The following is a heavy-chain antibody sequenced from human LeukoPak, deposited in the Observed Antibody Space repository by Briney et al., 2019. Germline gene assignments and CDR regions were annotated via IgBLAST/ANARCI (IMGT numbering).Heavy chain of an antibody. CDR3: ARAGVWDYSDSSGYHNAAFDI. CDR2: MNPNSGNT. CDR1: GYTFTSYD. J-gene: IGHJ3*02. D-gene: IGHD3-22*01. V-gene: IGHV1-8*01. Sequence: GASVKVSCKASGYTFTSYDINWVRQATGQGLEWMGWMNPNSGNTGYAQKFQGRVTMTRNTSISTAYMELSSLRSEDTAVYYCARAGVWDYSDSSGYHNAAFDIWGQGTMVTVSS.